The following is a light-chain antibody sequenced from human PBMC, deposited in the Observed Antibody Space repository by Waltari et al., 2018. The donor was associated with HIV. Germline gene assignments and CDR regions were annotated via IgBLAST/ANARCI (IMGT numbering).Light chain of an antibody. Sequence: DIQMTQSPSSLSASVGDRVTMTCRASQDISNDIAWYQHQEGRVPKLLIYGASTLQSGVPSRFSGSGSGTVFTLTISSVKPEDVATYYCKKCNRVPYTFGQGTKLDIK. CDR1: QDISND. V-gene: IGKV1-27*01. CDR2: GAS. J-gene: IGKJ2*01. CDR3: KKCNRVPYT.